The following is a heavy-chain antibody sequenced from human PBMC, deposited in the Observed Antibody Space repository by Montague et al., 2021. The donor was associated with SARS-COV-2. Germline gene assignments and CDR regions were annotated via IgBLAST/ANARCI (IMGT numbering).Heavy chain of an antibody. Sequence: SLRLSCAASGFTFSSYGMHWVRQAPGKGLEWVAVISYDGSNKYYADSVKGRFTIARDNSKNTLYLQMNSLRAEDTAVYYCARDPKYYDILTGYLIARSYYYCYGIDVWGQGTTVTVSS. J-gene: IGHJ6*02. CDR2: ISYDGSNK. CDR3: ARDPKYYDILTGYLIARSYYYCYGIDV. V-gene: IGHV3-33*05. CDR1: GFTFSSYG. D-gene: IGHD3-9*01.